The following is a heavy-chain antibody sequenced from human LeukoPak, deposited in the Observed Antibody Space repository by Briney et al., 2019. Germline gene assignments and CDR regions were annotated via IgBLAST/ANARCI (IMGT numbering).Heavy chain of an antibody. D-gene: IGHD3-3*01. J-gene: IGHJ4*02. CDR1: GFTFSDYY. Sequence: GSLRLSCAASGFTFSDYYMSWVRQAPGKGLGWVSAISGSGGSTYYADSVKGRFTISRDNSKNTLYLQMNSLRAEDTAVYYCAKVGTYYDFWSGYFPDYWGQGTLVTVSS. CDR3: AKVGTYYDFWSGYFPDY. V-gene: IGHV3-23*01. CDR2: ISGSGGST.